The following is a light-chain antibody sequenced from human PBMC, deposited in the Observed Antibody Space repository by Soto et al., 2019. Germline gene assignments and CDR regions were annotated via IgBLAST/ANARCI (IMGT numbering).Light chain of an antibody. Sequence: QSALTQPPSASGTPGQRVAISCSGSSSNIGSNTVNWYQQLPGTAPKLLMYNNARRPSGVPDRFSGSKSGTSASLGISGLQSEDEADYYCSAWDDSLNAWVFGGGTQLTVL. CDR3: SAWDDSLNAWV. J-gene: IGLJ3*02. CDR2: NNA. V-gene: IGLV1-44*01. CDR1: SSNIGSNT.